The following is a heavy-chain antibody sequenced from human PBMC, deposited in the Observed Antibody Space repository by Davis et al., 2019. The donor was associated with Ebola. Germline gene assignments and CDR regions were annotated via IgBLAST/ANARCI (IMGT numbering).Heavy chain of an antibody. CDR1: GGSISSYY. CDR2: NYYSGST. Sequence: MPSETLSPTCTVPGGSISSYYWSWIRQPPGKGLEWIGYNYYSGSTNYNPSLKSRVTISVDTSKNQFSLKLSSVTAADPAVYYCARERTGTTQGYYFDYWGQGTLVTVSS. CDR3: ARERTGTTQGYYFDY. V-gene: IGHV4-59*01. D-gene: IGHD1-1*01. J-gene: IGHJ4*02.